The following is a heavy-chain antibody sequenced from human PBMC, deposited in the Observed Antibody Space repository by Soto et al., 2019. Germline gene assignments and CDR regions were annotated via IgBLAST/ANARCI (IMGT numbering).Heavy chain of an antibody. CDR2: INVYNGNT. Sequence: QVQLVQSGAEVKKPGASVKVSCKASGYTFTSYGTSWVRQAPGQGLEWMGWINVYNGNTHYAQKLQGRVTMTTDTSTSTAYLGLRSLRSDVTVVSFCARDTSRAEYDYWGQGTLVTVSS. CDR1: GYTFTSYG. CDR3: ARDTSRAEYDY. J-gene: IGHJ4*02. V-gene: IGHV1-18*01. D-gene: IGHD3-10*01.